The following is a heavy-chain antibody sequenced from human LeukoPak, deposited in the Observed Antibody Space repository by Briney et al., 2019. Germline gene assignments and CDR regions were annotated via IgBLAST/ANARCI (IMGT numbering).Heavy chain of an antibody. D-gene: IGHD3-22*01. V-gene: IGHV4-39*01. CDR1: GGSISSSNYY. CDR2: IYYSGST. Sequence: KPSETLSLTCTVSGGSISSSNYYWGWIRQPPGKGLEWIGNIYYSGSTYYNPSLKSRVTISVDTSKNQFSLKLSSVTAADTAVYYCARLFYYDSRGYPYYFDYWGQGTLVTVSS. CDR3: ARLFYYDSRGYPYYFDY. J-gene: IGHJ4*02.